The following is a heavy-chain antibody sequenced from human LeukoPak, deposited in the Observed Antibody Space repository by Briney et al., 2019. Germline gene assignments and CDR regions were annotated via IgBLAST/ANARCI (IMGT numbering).Heavy chain of an antibody. V-gene: IGHV3-7*02. CDR3: VGLGENY. CDR1: GFTFRRYW. J-gene: IGHJ4*02. D-gene: IGHD3-10*01. CDR2: IKQDGSEK. Sequence: GGSLRLSCAASGFTFRRYWMSWARQALGKGLEWVANIKQDGSEKYYVDSVKGRFTISRDNAKNSLYLQMNSLRAEDTAVYYCVGLGENYWGQGTLVTVSS.